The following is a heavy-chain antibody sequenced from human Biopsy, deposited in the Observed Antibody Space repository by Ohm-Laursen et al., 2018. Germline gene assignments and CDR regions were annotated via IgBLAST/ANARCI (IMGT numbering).Heavy chain of an antibody. V-gene: IGHV4-59*07. CDR2: VYYSGTT. D-gene: IGHD2/OR15-2a*01. CDR1: GGSISSDW. Sequence: PSDTLSLTCTVSGGSISSDWWSWIRQTPGKGLEWIGYVYYSGTTTYNPSLRSRVTISVDTSINQISLRLQSVTAADTAIYYCTRATNSTGWPYYYFYGMDIWGQGTTVTVSS. J-gene: IGHJ6*02. CDR3: TRATNSTGWPYYYFYGMDI.